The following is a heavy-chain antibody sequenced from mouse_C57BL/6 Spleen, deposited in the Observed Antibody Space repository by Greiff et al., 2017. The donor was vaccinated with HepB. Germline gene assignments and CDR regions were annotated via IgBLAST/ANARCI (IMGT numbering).Heavy chain of an antibody. Sequence: EVQLVESGGGLVKPGGSLKLSCAASGFTFSSYAMSWVRQTPEKRLEWVATISDGGSYTYYPDNVKGRFTISRDNAKNNLYLQMSHLKSEDTAMYYCARPMDYWGQGTSVTVSS. CDR1: GFTFSSYA. CDR2: ISDGGSYT. V-gene: IGHV5-4*01. CDR3: ARPMDY. J-gene: IGHJ4*01.